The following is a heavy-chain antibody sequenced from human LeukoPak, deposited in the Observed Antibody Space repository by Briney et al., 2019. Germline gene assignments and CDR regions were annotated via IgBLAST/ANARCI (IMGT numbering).Heavy chain of an antibody. CDR3: TTSLSGNPFDY. CDR1: GFTFSNAW. CDR2: IQSKTDGGTT. V-gene: IGHV3-15*01. D-gene: IGHD4-23*01. Sequence: GGSLRLSCAASGFTFSNAWMSWVRQAPGKGLEWVGRIQSKTDGGTTDYAAPVKGRFTISRDDSKNTLYLQMNSLKTEDTAVYYCTTSLSGNPFDYWGQGTLVTVSS. J-gene: IGHJ4*02.